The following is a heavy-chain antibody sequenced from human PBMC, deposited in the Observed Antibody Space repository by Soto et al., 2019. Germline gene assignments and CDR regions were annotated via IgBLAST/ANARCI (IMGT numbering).Heavy chain of an antibody. J-gene: IGHJ5*02. CDR3: ARVISLLFGGFSNWFAP. D-gene: IGHD3-10*01. Sequence: PSQTLSLTCAISGDSVSSNSAAWNWIRQSPSRGLEWLGRTYYRSKWYNDYAVSVKSRITINPDTSKNQFSLQLNSVTPEDTAVYYCARVISLLFGGFSNWFAPWGQGTLVTVS. CDR1: GDSVSSNSAA. CDR2: TYYRSKWYN. V-gene: IGHV6-1*01.